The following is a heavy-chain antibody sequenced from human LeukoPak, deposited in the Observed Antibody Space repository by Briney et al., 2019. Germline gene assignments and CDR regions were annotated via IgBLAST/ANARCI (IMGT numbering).Heavy chain of an antibody. V-gene: IGHV3-30*19. CDR3: ARDRRPYSSSWSFDY. CDR2: IWYDGSNK. J-gene: IGHJ4*02. D-gene: IGHD6-13*01. CDR1: GFTFSSYG. Sequence: GGSLRLSCAASGFTFSSYGMHWVRQAPGKGLEWVAVIWYDGSNKYYADSVKGRFTISRDNSKNTLYLQMNSLRAEDTAVYYCARDRRPYSSSWSFDYWGQGTLVTVSS.